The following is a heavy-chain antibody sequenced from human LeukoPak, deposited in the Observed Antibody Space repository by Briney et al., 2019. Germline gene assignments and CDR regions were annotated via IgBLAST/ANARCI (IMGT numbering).Heavy chain of an antibody. CDR1: GFTFSSYS. V-gene: IGHV3-30*02. J-gene: IGHJ4*02. CDR3: AGNVNY. Sequence: GGSLRLSCAASGFTFSSYSMNWVRQAPGKGLDWVAFIRYDGSSKYYADSVKGRFTISRDDSKNTLYLQMNSLRAEDTAVYYCAGNVNYWGQGTLVTVSS. CDR2: IRYDGSSK. D-gene: IGHD4-23*01.